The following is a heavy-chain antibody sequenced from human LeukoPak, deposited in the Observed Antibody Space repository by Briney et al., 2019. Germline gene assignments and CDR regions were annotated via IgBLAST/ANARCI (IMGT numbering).Heavy chain of an antibody. CDR1: GFTFSTYG. D-gene: IGHD2/OR15-2a*01. Sequence: PGRSLRLSCAASGFTFSTYGMHWVRQAPGKGLEWVAVISYDGSDKYYADSMKGRVTISRDNSKNTLYLQMNSLRTDDTAVYYCAKEILSTADYWGQGILVTISS. V-gene: IGHV3-30*18. CDR3: AKEILSTADY. CDR2: ISYDGSDK. J-gene: IGHJ4*02.